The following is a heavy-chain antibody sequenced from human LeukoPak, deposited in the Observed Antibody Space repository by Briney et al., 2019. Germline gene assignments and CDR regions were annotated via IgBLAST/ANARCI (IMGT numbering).Heavy chain of an antibody. D-gene: IGHD1-14*01. J-gene: IGHJ4*02. Sequence: QPGGSLRLSCTASGFTFSSYWMHWVRQAPGKGLVWVARINPGGSSITYADSVKGRFTISRDNAKNTLYLQMDSLRAEDTGVYYCARSNQADDYWGQGTLVTVSS. CDR2: INPGGSSI. CDR1: GFTFSSYW. CDR3: ARSNQADDY. V-gene: IGHV3-74*01.